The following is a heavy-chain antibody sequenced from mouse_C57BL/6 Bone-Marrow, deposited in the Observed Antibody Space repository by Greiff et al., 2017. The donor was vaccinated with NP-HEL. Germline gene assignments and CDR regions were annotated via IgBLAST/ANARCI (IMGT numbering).Heavy chain of an antibody. J-gene: IGHJ2*01. D-gene: IGHD1-1*01. CDR1: GYTFTSYW. CDR3: AIPLPYGSSLLDY. CDR2: IHPSDSDT. Sequence: QVQLQQPGAELVKPGASVKVSCKASGYTFTSYWMHWVKQRPGQGLEWIGRIHPSDSDTNYNQKFKGQATLTVDKSSSTAYMQLSSLTSEDAAVYYWAIPLPYGSSLLDYGGQGTTLTVSS. V-gene: IGHV1-74*01.